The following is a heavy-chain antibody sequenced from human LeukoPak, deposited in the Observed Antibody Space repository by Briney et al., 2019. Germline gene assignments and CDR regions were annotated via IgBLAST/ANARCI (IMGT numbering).Heavy chain of an antibody. V-gene: IGHV3-9*03. CDR3: AKDIDSFEGYFDY. CDR2: ISWNSGSI. J-gene: IGHJ4*02. D-gene: IGHD5-18*01. CDR1: GFTFEDYA. Sequence: GGSLRLSCAASGFTFEDYAMHWVRQAPGKGLEWVSGISWNSGSIGYADSVKGRFTISRDNAKNSLYLQMNSLRAEDMALYYCAKDIDSFEGYFDYWGQGTLVTVSS.